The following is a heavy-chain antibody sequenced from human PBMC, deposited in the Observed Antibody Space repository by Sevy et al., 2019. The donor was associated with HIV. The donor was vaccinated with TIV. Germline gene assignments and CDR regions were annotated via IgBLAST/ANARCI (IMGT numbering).Heavy chain of an antibody. J-gene: IGHJ4*02. CDR1: GFTFSSYA. D-gene: IGHD5-18*01. CDR3: YSYGYSPPYFDY. V-gene: IGHV3-30-3*01. CDR2: ISYDGSNK. Sequence: GGSLRLSCAASGFTFSSYAMHWVRQAPGKGLEWVVVISYDGSNKYYADSVKGRFTISRDNSKNTLYLQMNSLRAEDTAVYYCYSYGYSPPYFDYWGQGTLVTVSS.